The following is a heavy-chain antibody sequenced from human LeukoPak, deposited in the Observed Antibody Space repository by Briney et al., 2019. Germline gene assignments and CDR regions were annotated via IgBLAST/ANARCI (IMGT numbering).Heavy chain of an antibody. CDR2: LSSSGGNT. V-gene: IGHV3-23*01. D-gene: IGHD5-12*01. J-gene: IGHJ4*02. Sequence: PGGSLRLSCAASGFTFSTYAMTWLRQAPGKGLEWVSALSSSGGNTYYADSVKGRFTISRDNSKNMLYLQMNSLRAEDTAVYYCAQMSVDISRDRSPDFDSWGQGILVTVSS. CDR1: GFTFSTYA. CDR3: AQMSVDISRDRSPDFDS.